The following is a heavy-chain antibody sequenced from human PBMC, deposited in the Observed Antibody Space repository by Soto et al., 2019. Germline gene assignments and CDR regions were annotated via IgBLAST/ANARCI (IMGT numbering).Heavy chain of an antibody. D-gene: IGHD2-15*01. Sequence: SQTLSLTCAISGDSVSSDSAAWNWIRQSPSRGLEWLGRTYYRARSKWYNDYAVSVKSRITINPDTSKNQFSLQLNSVTPEDTAAYYCARDPGGGYFFDYWGQGTLVTVSS. CDR2: TYYRARSKWYN. CDR1: GDSVSSDSAA. J-gene: IGHJ4*02. CDR3: ARDPGGGYFFDY. V-gene: IGHV6-1*01.